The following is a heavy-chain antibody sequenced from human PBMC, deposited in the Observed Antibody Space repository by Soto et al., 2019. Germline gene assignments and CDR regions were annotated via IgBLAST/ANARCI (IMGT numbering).Heavy chain of an antibody. CDR1: GFSLSTSGVG. CDR2: IYWNDDK. Sequence: QITLKESGPTLVKPTQTLTLTCTFSGFSLSTSGVGVGWIRQPPGKALEWLALIYWNDDKRYIPSLKSRLTITKDTSKNQVVLTMTNMDPVDTATYYCALSSRDDAFDIWGQGTMVTVSS. CDR3: ALSSRDDAFDI. J-gene: IGHJ3*02. V-gene: IGHV2-5*01.